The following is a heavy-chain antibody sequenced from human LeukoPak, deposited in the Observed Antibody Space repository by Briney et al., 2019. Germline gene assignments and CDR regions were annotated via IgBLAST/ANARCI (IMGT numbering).Heavy chain of an antibody. V-gene: IGHV1-8*01. CDR1: GYTFTSYD. J-gene: IGHJ4*02. D-gene: IGHD6-6*01. Sequence: ASVKVSCKASGYTFTSYDINWVRQATGQGLEWMGWMNPNSGNTGYAQKFQGKVTMTRNTSISTAYMELSSLRSEDTAVYYCARVRMRAARPLDYWGQGTLVTVSS. CDR2: MNPNSGNT. CDR3: ARVRMRAARPLDY.